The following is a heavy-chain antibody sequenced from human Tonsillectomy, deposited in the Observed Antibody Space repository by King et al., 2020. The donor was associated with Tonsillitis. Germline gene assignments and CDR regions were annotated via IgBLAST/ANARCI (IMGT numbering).Heavy chain of an antibody. CDR3: ARVVSTWWDY. CDR2: INHSGTT. D-gene: IGHD6-13*01. V-gene: IGHV4-34*01. J-gene: IGHJ4*02. Sequence: VQLQQWGAGLLKPSETLSLPCGVYGGSFSGYYWSWIRQPPGKGLEWIGEINHSGTTNYNPSLKSRVTISVDTSKNQFSLKLSSVTAADTAVYYCARVVSTWWDYWGQGILVTVSS. CDR1: GGSFSGYY.